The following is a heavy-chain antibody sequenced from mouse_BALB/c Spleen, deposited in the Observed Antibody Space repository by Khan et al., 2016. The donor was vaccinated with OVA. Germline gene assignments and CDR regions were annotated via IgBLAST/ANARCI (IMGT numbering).Heavy chain of an antibody. Sequence: EVQLQESGPGLVKPSQSLSLTCTVTGYSITSDYAWNWIRQFPGNKLEWMGYISYSGSNNYNPSLKRRIYITPDTSKNQFFIQLNSVTTEDTATYYCARDGSRYNYAMDYWGQGTSVTVSS. CDR1: GYSITSDYA. D-gene: IGHD2-3*01. CDR2: ISYSGSN. CDR3: ARDGSRYNYAMDY. V-gene: IGHV3-2*02. J-gene: IGHJ4*01.